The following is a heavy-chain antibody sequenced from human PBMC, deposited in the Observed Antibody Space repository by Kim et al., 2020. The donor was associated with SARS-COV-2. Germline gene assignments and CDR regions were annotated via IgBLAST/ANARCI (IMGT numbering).Heavy chain of an antibody. Sequence: GGSLRLSCAASGFTFGDYAMHWVRQAPGKGLEWVSGISWNSGSIGYADSVKGRFTISRDNAKNSLYLQMNSLRAEDTALYYCAKDMGDFEGGFGGTTVPYYYYGMDVWGQGTTVTVSS. CDR3: AKDMGDFEGGFGGTTVPYYYYGMDV. V-gene: IGHV3-9*01. CDR2: ISWNSGSI. D-gene: IGHD4-4*01. J-gene: IGHJ6*02. CDR1: GFTFGDYA.